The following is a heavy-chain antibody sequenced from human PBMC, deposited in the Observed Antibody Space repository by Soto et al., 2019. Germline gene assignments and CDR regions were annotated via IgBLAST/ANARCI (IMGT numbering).Heavy chain of an antibody. Sequence: SQTLSLTCAISGDSVSTNSAAWNWIRQSPSRGLEWLGRTYYTSKWHNDYAISLKGRIIISPDTPKNQFSLQLTSVTPEDTAVYYCARGGAGTPYYYGLDVWGQGTTVTVSS. J-gene: IGHJ6*02. D-gene: IGHD6-19*01. CDR2: TYYTSKWHN. CDR1: GDSVSTNSAA. V-gene: IGHV6-1*01. CDR3: ARGGAGTPYYYGLDV.